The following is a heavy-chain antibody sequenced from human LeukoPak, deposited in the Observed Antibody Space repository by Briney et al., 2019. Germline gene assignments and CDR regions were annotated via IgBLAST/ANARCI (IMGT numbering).Heavy chain of an antibody. J-gene: IGHJ4*02. V-gene: IGHV3-9*01. CDR3: ARANFDY. CDR1: GFTFDDYA. Sequence: GGSLRLSCAASGFTFDDYAMHWVRQAPGKGLEWVSGISWNSGSIGYAGSVKGRFTISRDNAKNSLYLQMNSLRAEDTVVYYCARANFDYWGQGTLVTVSS. CDR2: ISWNSGSI.